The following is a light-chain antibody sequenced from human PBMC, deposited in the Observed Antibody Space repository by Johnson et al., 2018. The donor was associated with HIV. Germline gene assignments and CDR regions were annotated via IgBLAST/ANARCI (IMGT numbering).Light chain of an antibody. Sequence: QSVLTQPPSVSAAPGQKVTISCSGSTSNIGNNYVSWYQQLPGTAPKLLIYANNKRPSGIPDRFSGSKSGTSATLGLTGLQTADEAAYYCGTLDTSGRAGGVFGTGTKVIVL. V-gene: IGLV1-51*01. J-gene: IGLJ1*01. CDR2: ANN. CDR1: TSNIGNNY. CDR3: GTLDTSGRAGGV.